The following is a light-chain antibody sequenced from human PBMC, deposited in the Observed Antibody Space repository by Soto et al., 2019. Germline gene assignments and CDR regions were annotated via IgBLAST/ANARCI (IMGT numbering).Light chain of an antibody. CDR3: SSYTSSSTLVV. V-gene: IGLV2-14*01. CDR1: SSDVGGYNY. CDR2: DVS. Sequence: QSALTQPASVSGSAGQSITISCTGTSSDVGGYNYVSCYQQHPGKAPKLMIYDVSNRPSGVSNRFSGSKSGNTASLTISGLPAEDEADYYCSSYTSSSTLVVFGGGTELTVL. J-gene: IGLJ2*01.